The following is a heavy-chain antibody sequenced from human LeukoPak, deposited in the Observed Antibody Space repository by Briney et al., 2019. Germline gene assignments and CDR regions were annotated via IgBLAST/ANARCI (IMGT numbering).Heavy chain of an antibody. CDR1: GFTFSSYS. CDR2: ISSSSYI. D-gene: IGHD6-6*01. J-gene: IGHJ4*02. Sequence: PGGSLRLSCAASGFTFSSYSMNWVRQAPGKGLEWVSSISSSSYIYYADSVKGRFTISRDNAKNSLYLQMNSLRAEDTAVYYCARVRYGAAHFDYWGQGTLVTVSS. CDR3: ARVRYGAAHFDY. V-gene: IGHV3-21*01.